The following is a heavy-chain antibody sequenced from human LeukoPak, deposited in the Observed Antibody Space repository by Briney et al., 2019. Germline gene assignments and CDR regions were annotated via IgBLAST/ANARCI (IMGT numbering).Heavy chain of an antibody. CDR1: GGSFSGYY. CDR2: INHSGST. Sequence: TSETLSLTCAVYGGSFSGYYWSWIRQPPGEGLEWIGEINHSGSTNYNPSLKSRVTISVDTSKNQFSLKLSSVTAADTAVYYCARAWGGPGAAADPYYYYYHMDVWGKGTTVTISS. V-gene: IGHV4-34*01. CDR3: ARAWGGPGAAADPYYYYYHMDV. D-gene: IGHD6-13*01. J-gene: IGHJ6*03.